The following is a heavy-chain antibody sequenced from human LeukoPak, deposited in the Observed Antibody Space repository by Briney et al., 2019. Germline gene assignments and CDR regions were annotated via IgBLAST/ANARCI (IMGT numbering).Heavy chain of an antibody. D-gene: IGHD7-27*01. J-gene: IGHJ3*02. V-gene: IGHV1-2*02. CDR3: ARVTGGRRGHAFDI. CDR2: INPNSGGT. Sequence: GASVKVSCKAPGYTFTGYYMHWVRQAPGQGLEWMGWINPNSGGTNYAQKFQGRVTMTRDTSISTAYMELSRLRSDDTAVYYCARVTGGRRGHAFDIWGQGTMVTVSS. CDR1: GYTFTGYY.